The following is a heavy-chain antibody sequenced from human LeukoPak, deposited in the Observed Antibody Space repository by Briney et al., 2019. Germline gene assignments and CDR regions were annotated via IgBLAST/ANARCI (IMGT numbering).Heavy chain of an antibody. CDR2: ISTTSSTI. J-gene: IGHJ4*02. Sequence: PGGSLRLSCAASGFTFSSYTMNWVRQAPGKGLEWVSYISTTSSTIYYAASVKGRFTISRDNAKSSLYLQMNSLRAEDTAVYYCARQVREWELSFDYWGQGTLVTVSS. CDR1: GFTFSSYT. V-gene: IGHV3-48*01. D-gene: IGHD1-26*01. CDR3: ARQVREWELSFDY.